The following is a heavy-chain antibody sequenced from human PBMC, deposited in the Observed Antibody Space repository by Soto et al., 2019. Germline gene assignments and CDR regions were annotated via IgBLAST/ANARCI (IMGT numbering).Heavy chain of an antibody. V-gene: IGHV4-39*01. CDR2: IYYSGST. J-gene: IGHJ4*02. Sequence: SETLSLTCTVSGGSISSSSYYWGWIRQPPGKGLEWIGSIYYSGSTYYNPSLKSRVTISVDTSKNQFSLKLSSVTAADTAVYYCATISLGYCSGGRCYSDIWGQGNLVTVS. D-gene: IGHD2-15*01. CDR1: GGSISSSSYY. CDR3: ATISLGYCSGGRCYSDI.